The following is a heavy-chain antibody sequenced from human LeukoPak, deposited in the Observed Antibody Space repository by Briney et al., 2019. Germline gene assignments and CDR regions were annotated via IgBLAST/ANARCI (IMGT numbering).Heavy chain of an antibody. CDR1: GGSFSGYY. D-gene: IGHD3-3*01. J-gene: IGHJ4*02. CDR2: INHSGST. V-gene: IGHV4-34*01. Sequence: PSETLSLTCAVYGGSFSGYYWSWIRQPPGKGLEWIGEINHSGSTNYNPSLKSRVTISVDTSKNQFSLKLSSVTAADTAVYYCAASDYDFWGGYNFDYWGQGTLVTVPS. CDR3: AASDYDFWGGYNFDY.